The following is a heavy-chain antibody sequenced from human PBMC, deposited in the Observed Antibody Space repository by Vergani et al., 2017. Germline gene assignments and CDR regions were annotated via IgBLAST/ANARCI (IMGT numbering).Heavy chain of an antibody. J-gene: IGHJ6*03. CDR3: VYRKTGCETTGXFYPFYYYYYMDV. CDR2: IYWNDDQ. D-gene: IGHD1-7*01. V-gene: IGHV2-5*04. CDR1: GFSLNTRGVS. Sequence: QITLKESGPTLVKPTQTLTLTCTFSGFSLNTRGVSVAWIRQPPGKALDWLALIYWNDDQHYSPSLNNRVTITKDTSKNQVVLTMTNMDYVDTGTYYCVYRKTGCETTGXFYPFYYYYYMDVWGKGTTVTVSS.